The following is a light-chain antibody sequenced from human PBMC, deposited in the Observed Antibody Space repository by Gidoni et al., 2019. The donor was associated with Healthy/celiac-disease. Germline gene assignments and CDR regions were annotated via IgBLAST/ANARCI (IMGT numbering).Light chain of an antibody. Sequence: EIVLTPSPGPLSLSPGERATLSCRASQSVSSNYLAWYQQKPGQAPRLLNDGASSRATGIPDRFSGSGSGTDFTLTISRLEPEDFAVYYCQQYGSSPPLTFGGGTKVEIK. CDR3: QQYGSSPPLT. CDR1: QSVSSNY. V-gene: IGKV3-20*01. J-gene: IGKJ4*01. CDR2: GAS.